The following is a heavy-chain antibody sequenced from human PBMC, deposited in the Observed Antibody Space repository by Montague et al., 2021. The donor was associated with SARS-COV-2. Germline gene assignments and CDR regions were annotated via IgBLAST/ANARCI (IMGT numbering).Heavy chain of an antibody. CDR3: ASMVRAQVYYFDY. J-gene: IGHJ4*02. CDR2: IFYSGST. CDR1: GGSISSSSYY. D-gene: IGHD3-10*01. V-gene: IGHV4-39*01. Sequence: SETLSLTCTVSGGSISSSSYYWGWIRQPPGKGLEWIGSIFYSGSTDSNPSLKSRVTISVDTSKNQFSLKLSSVTAADTAVYYCASMVRAQVYYFDYWGQGTLGTGS.